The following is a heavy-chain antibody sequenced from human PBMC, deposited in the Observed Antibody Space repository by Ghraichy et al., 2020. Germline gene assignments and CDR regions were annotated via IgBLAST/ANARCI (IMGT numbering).Heavy chain of an antibody. CDR3: ARIYCSGGSCYDDYYYYGMDV. Sequence: SVKVSCKASGGTFSSYAISWVRQAPGQGLEWMGGIIPIFGTANYAQKFQGRVTITADESTSTAYMELSSLRSEDTAVYYCARIYCSGGSCYDDYYYYGMDVWGQGTTVTVSS. J-gene: IGHJ6*02. D-gene: IGHD2-15*01. V-gene: IGHV1-69*13. CDR1: GGTFSSYA. CDR2: IIPIFGTA.